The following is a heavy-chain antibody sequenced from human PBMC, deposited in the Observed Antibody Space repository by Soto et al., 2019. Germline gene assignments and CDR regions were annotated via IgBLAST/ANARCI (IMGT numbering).Heavy chain of an antibody. D-gene: IGHD3-22*01. CDR1: GGSIISYY. J-gene: IGHJ4*02. CDR2: IYYSGST. Sequence: SETLSLTCTVSGGSIISYYWSWIRQPPGKGLEWIGYIYYSGSTNYSPSLKSRVTISVDTSKNQFSLKLSSVTAADTAVYYCASIYYYDSSGYFSFDYWGQGTLVTVSS. V-gene: IGHV4-59*08. CDR3: ASIYYYDSSGYFSFDY.